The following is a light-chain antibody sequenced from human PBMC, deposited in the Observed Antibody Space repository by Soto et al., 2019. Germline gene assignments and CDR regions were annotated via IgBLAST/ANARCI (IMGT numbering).Light chain of an antibody. J-gene: IGLJ3*02. V-gene: IGLV2-14*01. Sequence: QSALTQPASVSGSPGQSITISCTGTTSDVGGYNFVSWYQQYPGKVPKFIIYEVTNRPSGVSNRFSGSKSGNTASLTIYGLQAEDEADYYCCSYRATNTWVFGGGTKLTVL. CDR3: CSYRATNTWV. CDR1: TSDVGGYNF. CDR2: EVT.